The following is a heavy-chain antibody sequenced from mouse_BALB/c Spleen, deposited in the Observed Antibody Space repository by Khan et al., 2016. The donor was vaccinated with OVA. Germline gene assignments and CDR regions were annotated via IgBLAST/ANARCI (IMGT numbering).Heavy chain of an antibody. D-gene: IGHD1-2*01. CDR2: IIYSGRT. J-gene: IGHJ2*01. CDR1: GYSITSAYG. V-gene: IGHV3-2*02. Sequence: EVQLQEPGPGLVKPSQSLSLTCTVTGYSITSAYGWNWIRQFPGNKLEWMGYIIYSGRTNYNPSPKSRIPITRDTSKNQCLLQLDSVATEDTATYYCARTARIEYWGQGTTLTVSS. CDR3: ARTARIEY.